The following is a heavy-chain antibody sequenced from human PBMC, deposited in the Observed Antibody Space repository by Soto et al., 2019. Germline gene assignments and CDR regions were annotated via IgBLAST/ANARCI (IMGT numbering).Heavy chain of an antibody. J-gene: IGHJ6*02. CDR3: ARDLYYDFWSGPPYYYYGMDV. Sequence: SETLSLTCAVSGYSISSGYYWGWIRQPPGKGLEWIGSIYHSGSTYYNPSLKSRVTISVDTSKDQFSLKLSSVTAADTAVYYCARDLYYDFWSGPPYYYYGMDVWGQGTTVTVSS. D-gene: IGHD3-3*01. V-gene: IGHV4-38-2*02. CDR2: IYHSGST. CDR1: GYSISSGYY.